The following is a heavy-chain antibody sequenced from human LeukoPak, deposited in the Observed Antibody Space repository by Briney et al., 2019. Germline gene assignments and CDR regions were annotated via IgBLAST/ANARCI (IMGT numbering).Heavy chain of an antibody. D-gene: IGHD6-6*01. J-gene: IGHJ5*02. CDR2: IYYSGST. CDR1: GGSISSYY. Sequence: PSETLSLTCTVSGGSISSYYWSWIRQPPGKGLEWIGYIYYSGSTNYNPSLKSRVTISVDTSKNQFSLKLSSVTAADTAVYYCAREDSSSSDLFDPWGQGTLVTVSS. V-gene: IGHV4-59*01. CDR3: AREDSSSSDLFDP.